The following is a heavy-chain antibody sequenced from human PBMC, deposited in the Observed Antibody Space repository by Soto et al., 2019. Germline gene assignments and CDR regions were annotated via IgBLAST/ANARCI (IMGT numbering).Heavy chain of an antibody. CDR2: ISSSSSTI. V-gene: IGHV3-48*02. CDR3: ARGGVVPAAPFDAFDI. J-gene: IGHJ3*02. Sequence: GGSLRLSCAASGFTFSSYSMNWVRQAPGKGLEWVSYISSSSSTIYYADSVKGRFTISRDNAKNSLYLQMNSLRDEDTAVYYCARGGVVPAAPFDAFDIWGQGTMVTVSS. D-gene: IGHD2-2*01. CDR1: GFTFSSYS.